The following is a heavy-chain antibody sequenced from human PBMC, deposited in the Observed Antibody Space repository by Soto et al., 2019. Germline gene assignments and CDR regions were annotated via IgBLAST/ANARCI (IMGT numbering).Heavy chain of an antibody. V-gene: IGHV3-30*04. CDR2: ITRDGYNK. D-gene: IGHD6-6*01. CDR3: TKSSGGSSSVGMDY. Sequence: GGSLRLSCAGSGFIFKNYALNWVRQAPGKGLEWVASITRDGYNKYYADSVKGRFTISRDNSRDTLSLQMTALTIEDSSVYYCTKSSGGSSSVGMDYWGQGTRVTVS. CDR1: GFIFKNYA. J-gene: IGHJ4*02.